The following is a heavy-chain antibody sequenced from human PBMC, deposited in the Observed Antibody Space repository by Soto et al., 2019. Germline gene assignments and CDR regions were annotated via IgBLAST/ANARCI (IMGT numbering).Heavy chain of an antibody. V-gene: IGHV4-31*03. J-gene: IGHJ5*02. D-gene: IGHD1-26*01. CDR2: ISYSGST. CDR1: GGSISSGGYY. Sequence: ASETLSLTCTVSGGSISSGGYYWSWIRQHPGTGLEWIGHISYSGSTYYNTSLKSRVTISVDTSRNQFSLKLSSVTAADTAVYYCATQEVGGSYVYTFDPWGQGTLVTVSS. CDR3: ATQEVGGSYVYTFDP.